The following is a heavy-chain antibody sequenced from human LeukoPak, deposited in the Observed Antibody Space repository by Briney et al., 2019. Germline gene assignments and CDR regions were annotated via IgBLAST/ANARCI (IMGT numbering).Heavy chain of an antibody. V-gene: IGHV3-21*01. CDR3: AREPLLNSVNTYYYDSSGYSREENWCDP. J-gene: IGHJ5*02. CDR2: ISSSSSYI. Sequence: GGSLRLSCAASGFTFSSYSMNWVRQAPGKGLEWVSSISSSSSYIYYADSVKGRFTISRDNAKNSLYLQMNSLRAEDTAVYYCAREPLLNSVNTYYYDSSGYSREENWCDPWGQGTLVTVSS. D-gene: IGHD3-22*01. CDR1: GFTFSSYS.